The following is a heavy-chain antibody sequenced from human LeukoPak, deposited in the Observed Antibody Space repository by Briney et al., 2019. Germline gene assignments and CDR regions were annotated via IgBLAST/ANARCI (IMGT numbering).Heavy chain of an antibody. V-gene: IGHV4-4*07. J-gene: IGHJ4*02. CDR2: IYTSGST. CDR1: GGSISSYY. CDR3: ARDRVDTAMDYHDY. D-gene: IGHD5-18*01. Sequence: MPSETLSLTCTVSGGSISSYYWSWIRQPAGKGLEWIGRIYTSGSTNYNPSLKSRVTMSVDTSKNQFSLKLSSVTAADTAVYYCARDRVDTAMDYHDYWGQGTLVTVSS.